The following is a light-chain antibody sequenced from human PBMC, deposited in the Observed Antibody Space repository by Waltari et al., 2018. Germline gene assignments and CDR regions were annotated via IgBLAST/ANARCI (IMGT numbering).Light chain of an antibody. V-gene: IGLV2-23*02. Sequence: QSTLTQPASVSGSPGQSITISCTGPSSDVGSYNLVSWFQQHPGKAPKLMIYGVSKRPSGVSTRFSGSKSGNTASLTISGLQAEDEADYHCCSYAGSFTVIFGGGTKLTVL. J-gene: IGLJ2*01. CDR1: SSDVGSYNL. CDR2: GVS. CDR3: CSYAGSFTVI.